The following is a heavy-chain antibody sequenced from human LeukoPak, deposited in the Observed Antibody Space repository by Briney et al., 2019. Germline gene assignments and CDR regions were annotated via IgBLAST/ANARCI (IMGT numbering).Heavy chain of an antibody. J-gene: IGHJ4*02. V-gene: IGHV3-7*01. D-gene: IGHD2/OR15-2a*01. CDR2: IKPSGSEK. CDR1: GFTFSNYW. Sequence: GGSLRLSCEGSGFTFSNYWMTWVRQAPEKGLEWVANIKPSGSEKHYADSVEGRFTISRDNAKNSLYLQMNSLRAEDTAVYYCARDRVITYYWGQGTLVTVSS. CDR3: ARDRVITYY.